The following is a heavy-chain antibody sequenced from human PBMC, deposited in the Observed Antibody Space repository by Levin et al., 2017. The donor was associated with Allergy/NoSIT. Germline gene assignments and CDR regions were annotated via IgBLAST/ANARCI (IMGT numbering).Heavy chain of an antibody. Sequence: KASETLSLTCSVSGDSFSSTNFYWAWIRQSPGKGLEWIGSISYTGHTYYNPSLQSLVTMSVDKPKNQFSLRLRSVTATAAAAYYCARHGGTFYFGSGSSYKWFDPWGQGTLVPVSS. V-gene: IGHV4-39*01. J-gene: IGHJ5*02. CDR3: ARHGGTFYFGSGSSYKWFDP. CDR2: ISYTGHT. D-gene: IGHD3-10*01. CDR1: GDSFSSTNFY.